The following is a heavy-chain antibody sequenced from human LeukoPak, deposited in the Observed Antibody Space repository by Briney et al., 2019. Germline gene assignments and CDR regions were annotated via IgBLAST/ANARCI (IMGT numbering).Heavy chain of an antibody. Sequence: GGSLRLSCAASGFSFSSYWMNWVRQAPGKGLEWLDNIKEDGSETYYVDSVQGRFSISRDNAKNSLYLQMNSLKAEDTAIYYCVVVVWGKGTTVTVSS. J-gene: IGHJ6*04. CDR1: GFSFSSYW. CDR3: VVVV. V-gene: IGHV3-7*01. CDR2: IKEDGSET.